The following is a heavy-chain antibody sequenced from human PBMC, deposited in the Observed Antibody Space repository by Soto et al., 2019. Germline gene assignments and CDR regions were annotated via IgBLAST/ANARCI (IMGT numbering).Heavy chain of an antibody. CDR3: AREDFGGSDAFDI. Sequence: SVKVSCKASGGTFSSYTISWVRQAPGQGLEWMGRIIPILGIANYAQKFQGRVTITADKSTSTAYMELSSLRSEDTAVYYCAREDFGGSDAFDIWGQGTMVTVSS. J-gene: IGHJ3*02. CDR2: IIPILGIA. V-gene: IGHV1-69*02. CDR1: GGTFSSYT. D-gene: IGHD1-26*01.